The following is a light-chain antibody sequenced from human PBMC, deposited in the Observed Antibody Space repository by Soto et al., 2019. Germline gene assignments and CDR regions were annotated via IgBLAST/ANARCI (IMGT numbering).Light chain of an antibody. CDR3: QQRTNWPLT. V-gene: IGKV3-11*01. Sequence: EIVMTQSPATLSLSPGERATLSCRASQSVRNYLAWYQQKRGQAPRLLIYDASNRATGIPARFSGSGSGTDFTLTISSLEPEDFAVYYCQQRTNWPLTFGVGTKVEIK. CDR2: DAS. J-gene: IGKJ4*01. CDR1: QSVRNY.